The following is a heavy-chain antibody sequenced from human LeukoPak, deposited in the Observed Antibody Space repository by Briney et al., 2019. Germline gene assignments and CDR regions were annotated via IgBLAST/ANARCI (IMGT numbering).Heavy chain of an antibody. CDR2: IYYSGST. CDR1: GGSISSSSYY. D-gene: IGHD2-15*01. J-gene: IGHJ5*02. CDR3: ARTKGYCSGGSCYSSWFDP. V-gene: IGHV4-39*01. Sequence: PSETLSLTCTVSGGSISSSSYYWGWIRQPPGKGLEWIGSIYYSGSTYYNPSLKSRVTISVDTSKNQFSLKLSSVTAADTAVYYCARTKGYCSGGSCYSSWFDPWGQGTLVTVSS.